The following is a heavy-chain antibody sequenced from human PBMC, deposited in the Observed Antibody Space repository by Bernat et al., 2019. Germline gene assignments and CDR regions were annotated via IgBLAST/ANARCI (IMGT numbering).Heavy chain of an antibody. CDR3: ARDMIRIAAAGSIDY. CDR1: GFTFSSYW. J-gene: IGHJ4*02. Sequence: EVQLVESGGGLVQPGGSLRLSCAASGFTFSSYWMSWVRQAPGKGLEGVANIKQDGSEKYYVDSVKGRFTISRDNAKNSLYLQMNSLRAEDTAVYYCARDMIRIAAAGSIDYWGQGTLVTVSS. V-gene: IGHV3-7*03. CDR2: IKQDGSEK. D-gene: IGHD6-13*01.